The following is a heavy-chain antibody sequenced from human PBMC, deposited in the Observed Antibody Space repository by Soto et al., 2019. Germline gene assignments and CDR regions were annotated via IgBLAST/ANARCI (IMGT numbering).Heavy chain of an antibody. CDR3: ASDKYNWTFYDY. J-gene: IGHJ4*02. CDR1: GYAFTSYY. D-gene: IGHD1-20*01. V-gene: IGHV1-46*03. CDR2: INPSGGST. Sequence: ASVEVSCKASGYAFTSYYMHWVRQAPGQGLEWMGIINPSGGSTSYAQKFQGRVTMTRDTSTSTVYMELSSLRSEDTAVYYCASDKYNWTFYDYWGQGTLVPVSS.